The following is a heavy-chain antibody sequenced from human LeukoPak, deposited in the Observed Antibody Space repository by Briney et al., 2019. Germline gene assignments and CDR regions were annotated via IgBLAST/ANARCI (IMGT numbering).Heavy chain of an antibody. D-gene: IGHD1-26*01. CDR1: GGSISSYY. CDR3: ATASGSTDNWFDP. CDR2: INHSGST. J-gene: IGHJ5*02. Sequence: SETLSLTCTVSGGSISSYYWSWIRQPPGKGLEWIGEINHSGSTNYNPSLKSRVTISVDTSKNQFSLKLSSVTAADTAVYYCATASGSTDNWFDPWGQGTLVTVSS. V-gene: IGHV4-34*01.